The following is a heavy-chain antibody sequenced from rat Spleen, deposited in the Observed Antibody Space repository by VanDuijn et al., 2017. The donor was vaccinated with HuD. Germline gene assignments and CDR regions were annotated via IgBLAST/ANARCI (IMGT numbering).Heavy chain of an antibody. CDR1: GFSLPSYH. J-gene: IGHJ2*01. CDR3: TRAGYTTDYYYGLDY. V-gene: IGHV2-15*01. Sequence: QVQLKESGPGVVQPSQTLSLTCTVSGFSLPSYHVSWVRQPPGKSLVWMGTIWAGGGTNYNSALKSRLSISRDTSKSQVFLKMNSLQTEDTAIYFCTRAGYTTDYYYGLDYWGQGVMVTVSS. D-gene: IGHD1-6*01. CDR2: IWAGGGT.